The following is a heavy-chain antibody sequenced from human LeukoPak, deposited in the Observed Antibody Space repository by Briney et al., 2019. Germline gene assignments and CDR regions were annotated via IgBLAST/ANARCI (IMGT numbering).Heavy chain of an antibody. Sequence: ASLRVSCXASGGTFSSYAISWVRQAPGQGLEWMEGIIPIFGTANYAQTFQGRVTITTDESTSTAYMELSSLRSEDTAVYYCARNPIAAAGRWFDPWGQGTLVTVSS. D-gene: IGHD6-13*01. CDR3: ARNPIAAAGRWFDP. V-gene: IGHV1-69*05. J-gene: IGHJ5*02. CDR2: IIPIFGTA. CDR1: GGTFSSYA.